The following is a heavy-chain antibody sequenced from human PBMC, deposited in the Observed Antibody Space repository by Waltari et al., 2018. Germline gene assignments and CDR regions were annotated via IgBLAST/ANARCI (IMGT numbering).Heavy chain of an antibody. CDR1: GGSISSSSYY. Sequence: QLQLQESGPGLVKPSETMSLTRTVSGGSISSSSYYWGWTRQPPGKGLEWIGSIYYSGSTYYNPSLKSRVTISVDTSKNQFSLKLSSVTAADTAVYYCARSVYYYYYMDVWGKGTTVTVSS. CDR3: ARSVYYYYYMDV. J-gene: IGHJ6*03. CDR2: IYYSGST. V-gene: IGHV4-39*01.